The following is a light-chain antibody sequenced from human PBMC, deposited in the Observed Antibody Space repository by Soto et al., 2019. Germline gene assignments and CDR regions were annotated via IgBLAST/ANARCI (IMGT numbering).Light chain of an antibody. V-gene: IGLV2-18*02. CDR2: EVS. CDR3: SSFTTSDTYV. J-gene: IGLJ1*01. CDR1: SSDVCSYNR. Sequence: QSVLTQPPSVSGSPGQSVAISCTGTSSDVCSYNRVSWYQQPPGTAPKLIISEVSNRPSGVPDRFSGSKSGNTASLTISGLQAEDEADYYCSSFTTSDTYVFGTG.